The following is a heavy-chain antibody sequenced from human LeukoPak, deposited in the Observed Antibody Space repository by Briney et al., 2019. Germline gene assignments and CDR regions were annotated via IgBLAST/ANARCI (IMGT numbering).Heavy chain of an antibody. CDR2: MNPNSGTT. CDR1: GYTFTNYD. CDR3: ARGRSPGTSMEYYYYMDV. V-gene: IGHV1-8*03. D-gene: IGHD1-1*01. J-gene: IGHJ6*03. Sequence: ASVKVSCKASGYTFTNYDINWVRQATGQGLEWMGWMNPNSGTTGYAQKFLGRVTITRDTSISTTYMELSSLRSEDTAVYYCARGRSPGTSMEYYYYMDVWGKGTTVTVSS.